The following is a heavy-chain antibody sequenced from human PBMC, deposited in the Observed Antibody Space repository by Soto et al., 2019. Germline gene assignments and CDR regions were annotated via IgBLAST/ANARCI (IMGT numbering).Heavy chain of an antibody. D-gene: IGHD3-3*01. CDR3: ARDFLYYDFWSGYYMADY. V-gene: IGHV3-48*01. J-gene: IGHJ4*02. CDR2: ISSSSSTI. Sequence: GGSLRLSCAASGFTFSSYSMNWVRQAPGKGLEWVSYISSSSSTIYYADSVKGRFTISRDNAKNSLYLQMNSLRAEDTAVYYCARDFLYYDFWSGYYMADYWGQGTLVTVSS. CDR1: GFTFSSYS.